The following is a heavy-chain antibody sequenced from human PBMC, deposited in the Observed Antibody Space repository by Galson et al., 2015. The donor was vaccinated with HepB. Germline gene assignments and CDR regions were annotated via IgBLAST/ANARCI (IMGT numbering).Heavy chain of an antibody. V-gene: IGHV1-69*04. Sequence: SVKVSCKASGDTSSTFTINWVRQAPGHGLEWMGRIIPVLGIADYAQQFQGRVTITADKSTSTAYMELSSLRSEDTAVYYCAREIITMIVSSVFDVWGQGTLVTVSS. J-gene: IGHJ3*01. D-gene: IGHD3-22*01. CDR3: AREIITMIVSSVFDV. CDR1: GDTSSTFT. CDR2: IIPVLGIA.